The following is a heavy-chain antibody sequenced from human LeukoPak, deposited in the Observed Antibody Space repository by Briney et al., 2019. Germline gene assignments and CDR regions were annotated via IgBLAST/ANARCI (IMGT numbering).Heavy chain of an antibody. Sequence: TLSLTCTVSGGSISSYYWSWIRQPPGKALEWLALIYWDDDKWYSPSLRSRLTVTRDTSKSQVVLTVTNMDPVDTATYYCAHSRRFYDSRGYYYSQFHFWGQGTLVTVSS. D-gene: IGHD3-22*01. V-gene: IGHV2-5*08. CDR3: AHSRRFYDSRGYYYSQFHF. CDR1: GGSISSYYW. J-gene: IGHJ4*02. CDR2: IYWDDDK.